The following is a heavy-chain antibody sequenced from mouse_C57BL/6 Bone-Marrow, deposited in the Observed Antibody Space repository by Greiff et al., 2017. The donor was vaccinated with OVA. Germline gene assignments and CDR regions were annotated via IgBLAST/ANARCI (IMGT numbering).Heavy chain of an antibody. Sequence: QVQLQQPGAELVKPGASVKMSCKASGYTFTSYWITWVKQRPGQGLEWIGDIYPGSGSTNYNEKFKSKATLTVDTSSSTAYMQLSSLTSEDSAVYYCAKVPLYYYSSDYYAMDYWGQGTSVTVSS. V-gene: IGHV1-55*01. J-gene: IGHJ4*01. CDR2: IYPGSGST. CDR3: AKVPLYYYSSDYYAMDY. CDR1: GYTFTSYW. D-gene: IGHD1-1*01.